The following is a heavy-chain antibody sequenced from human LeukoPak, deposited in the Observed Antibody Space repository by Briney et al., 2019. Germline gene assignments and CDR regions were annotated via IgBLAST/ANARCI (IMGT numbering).Heavy chain of an antibody. V-gene: IGHV3-7*04. Sequence: PGGSLRLSCAASGFSFSSYYMHWVRQAPGKGLEWVANIKEDSSEKNSADSVKGRFTISRDNAKTSVYLQMSSLRAEDTAVYYCSRGANWVDFDTWGQGTMVTASS. CDR2: IKEDSSEK. D-gene: IGHD2-15*01. CDR3: SRGANWVDFDT. CDR1: GFSFSSYY. J-gene: IGHJ3*02.